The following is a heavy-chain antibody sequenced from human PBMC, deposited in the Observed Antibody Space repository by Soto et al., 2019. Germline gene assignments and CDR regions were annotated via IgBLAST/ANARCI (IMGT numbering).Heavy chain of an antibody. V-gene: IGHV3-23*01. J-gene: IGHJ4*02. CDR2: ISGSGVST. CDR3: AAVMGSDYDYVWGSLTFDD. D-gene: IGHD3-16*01. CDR1: GFIFSTTA. Sequence: GGSLRLSCAASGFIFSTTAMTWVRQAPGKGLEWVSTISGSGVSTYYTDSVKGRFTISRDNSKNTLYLQMNSLRAEDTAVYFCAAVMGSDYDYVWGSLTFDDWGQGTLVTVSS.